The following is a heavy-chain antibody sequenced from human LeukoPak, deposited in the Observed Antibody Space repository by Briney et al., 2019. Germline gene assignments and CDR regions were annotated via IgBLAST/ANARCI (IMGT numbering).Heavy chain of an antibody. Sequence: GGSLRLSCAASGFTFSSYAMHWVRQAPGKGLEWVAVISYDGSNKYYADSVKGRFTISRDNSKNTLYLQMNSLRAEDTAVYYCARVGGDYVHDAFDIWGQGTMVTVSS. D-gene: IGHD4-17*01. CDR3: ARVGGDYVHDAFDI. CDR2: ISYDGSNK. J-gene: IGHJ3*02. V-gene: IGHV3-30-3*01. CDR1: GFTFSSYA.